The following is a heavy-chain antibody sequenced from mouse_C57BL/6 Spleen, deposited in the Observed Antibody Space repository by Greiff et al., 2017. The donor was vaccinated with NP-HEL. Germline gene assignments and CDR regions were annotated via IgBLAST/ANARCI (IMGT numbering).Heavy chain of an antibody. CDR1: GYAFSSYW. CDR2: IYPGDGDT. Sequence: QVQLQQSGAELVKPGASVKISCKASGYAFSSYWMNWVKQRPGKGLEWIGQIYPGDGDTNYNGKFKGKATLTADKSSSTAYMQLSSLTSEDSAVYFCARGGITTVVAPYYAMDYWGQGTSVTVSS. V-gene: IGHV1-80*01. CDR3: ARGGITTVVAPYYAMDY. D-gene: IGHD1-1*01. J-gene: IGHJ4*01.